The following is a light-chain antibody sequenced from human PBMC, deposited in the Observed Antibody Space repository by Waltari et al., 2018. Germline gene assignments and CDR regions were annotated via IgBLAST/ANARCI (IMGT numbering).Light chain of an antibody. V-gene: IGKV1-9*01. CDR1: QDISTY. CDR2: AGS. J-gene: IGKJ3*01. CDR3: QQVNSYPVT. Sequence: DIQLTQSPSFVSASVGDRVTITCRASQDISTYVAWYQQKPGKAPSLLIFAGSTLQSGVPSRFSGSGSGTEFTLTISSLHPEDFATYYCQQVNSYPVTFGPGTKVDIK.